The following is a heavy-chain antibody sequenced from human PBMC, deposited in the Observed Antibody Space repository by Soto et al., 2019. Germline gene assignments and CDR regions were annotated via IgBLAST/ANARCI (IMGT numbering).Heavy chain of an antibody. V-gene: IGHV4-59*01. CDR3: ASSMVRGPLYYYGMDV. D-gene: IGHD3-10*01. Sequence: QVQLQESGPGLVKPSETLSLTCTVSGGSISSYYWSWIRQPPGKGLEWIGYIYYSGSTNYNPSLKSRVTISVDTSKNQFSLKLSSVTAADTALYYCASSMVRGPLYYYGMDVWGQGTTVTVSS. CDR2: IYYSGST. CDR1: GGSISSYY. J-gene: IGHJ6*02.